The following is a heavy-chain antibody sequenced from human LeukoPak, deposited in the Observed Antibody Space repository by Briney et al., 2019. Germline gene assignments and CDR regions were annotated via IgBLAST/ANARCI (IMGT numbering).Heavy chain of an antibody. Sequence: QTGGSLRLSCAASGFTFSSYSMHWVRQAPGKGLEWVSYISSSSGTIHYADSVKGRFTISRDNAKNSLNLQMNSLRAEDTAVYYCAKMTGRAVQFWSFDYWGQGTLVTVSS. CDR2: ISSSSGTI. J-gene: IGHJ4*02. CDR3: AKMTGRAVQFWSFDY. V-gene: IGHV3-48*01. CDR1: GFTFSSYS. D-gene: IGHD3-9*01.